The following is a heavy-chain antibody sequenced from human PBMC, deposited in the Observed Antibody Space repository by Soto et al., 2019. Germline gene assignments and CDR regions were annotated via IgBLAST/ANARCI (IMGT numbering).Heavy chain of an antibody. Sequence: QVQLQQWGAGLLKPSETLSLTCAVYGGSFSGYYWSWIRQPPGKGLEWIGEMNHSGGTNYNPSLKKRVTISADPAKNQFSLRLSSVTAADTAVYYCARGGTYPDFWGGDYWGQGTLVTVSS. CDR2: MNHSGGT. J-gene: IGHJ4*02. V-gene: IGHV4-34*01. CDR3: ARGGTYPDFWGGDY. D-gene: IGHD3-3*01. CDR1: GGSFSGYY.